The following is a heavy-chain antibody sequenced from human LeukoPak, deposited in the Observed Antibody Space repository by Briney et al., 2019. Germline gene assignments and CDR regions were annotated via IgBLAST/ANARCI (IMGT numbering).Heavy chain of an antibody. J-gene: IGHJ4*02. Sequence: GGSLRLSCAASGFTFSSYSMNWVRQAPGKGLEWVSAISDSGNTYHADSVKGRFTISRDSSKNTLFLQMNRLRPEDAAVYYCAKAPVTTCRGAYCYPFDYWGQGTLVTVSS. CDR3: AKAPVTTCRGAYCYPFDY. CDR1: GFTFSSYS. D-gene: IGHD2-21*01. V-gene: IGHV3-23*01. CDR2: ISDSGNT.